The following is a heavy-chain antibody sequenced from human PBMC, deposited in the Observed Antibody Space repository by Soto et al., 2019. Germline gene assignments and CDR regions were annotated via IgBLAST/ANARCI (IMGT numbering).Heavy chain of an antibody. D-gene: IGHD5-18*01. J-gene: IGHJ4*02. Sequence: SETLSLTCAVYGGSVSGYYWSWIRQPPGKGLEWIGEINHSGSTNYNPSLKSRVTISVDTSKNQFSLKLSSVTAADTAVYYCARGKIQLSYRRAPYFDYWGQGTLVTVSS. CDR2: INHSGST. CDR1: GGSVSGYY. V-gene: IGHV4-34*01. CDR3: ARGKIQLSYRRAPYFDY.